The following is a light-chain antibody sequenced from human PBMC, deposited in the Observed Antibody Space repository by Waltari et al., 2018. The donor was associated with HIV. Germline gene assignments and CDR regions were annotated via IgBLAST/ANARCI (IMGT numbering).Light chain of an antibody. Sequence: QSALTQPASVSGSLGQSITISCIGTDTDIAIYTYISCYQHPPDRAPRLVVFNTNSRPLGSPFRFSGSKSGKTASLTITGLQADDEGIYYCSSYVSGGSLLFGGGTRVTVL. J-gene: IGLJ3*02. CDR3: SSYVSGGSLL. V-gene: IGLV2-14*01. CDR2: NTN. CDR1: DTDIAIYTY.